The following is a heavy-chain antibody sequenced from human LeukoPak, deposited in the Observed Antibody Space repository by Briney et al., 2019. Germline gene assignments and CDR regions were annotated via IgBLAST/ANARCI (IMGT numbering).Heavy chain of an antibody. CDR1: GYTFTGYY. V-gene: IGHV1-2*02. CDR2: INPDSGGT. J-gene: IGHJ5*02. CDR3: ARVPSRVLTMVRGVTGWFDP. Sequence: ASVKVSCKASGYTFTGYYIHWVRQAPGQGLEWMGWINPDSGGTNSAQMFQDRVTMTRDTSISTAYMELSRLRSDDTAVYYCARVPSRVLTMVRGVTGWFDPWGQGTLVTVSS. D-gene: IGHD3-10*01.